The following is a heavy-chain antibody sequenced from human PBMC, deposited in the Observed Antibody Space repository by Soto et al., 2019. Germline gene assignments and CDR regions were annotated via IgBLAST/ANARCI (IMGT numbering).Heavy chain of an antibody. J-gene: IGHJ6*03. CDR1: GFTLSGYA. Sequence: GGSLRLSCAASGFTLSGYAMDWVRQAPGKGLEYVSGISSNGVGTYYANSVQGRFTISRDNSKNTVYLQMGSLRPEDMAVYYCARRARPDFYYMDVWGKGNTVPGSS. D-gene: IGHD6-6*01. CDR2: ISSNGVGT. V-gene: IGHV3-64*01. CDR3: ARRARPDFYYMDV.